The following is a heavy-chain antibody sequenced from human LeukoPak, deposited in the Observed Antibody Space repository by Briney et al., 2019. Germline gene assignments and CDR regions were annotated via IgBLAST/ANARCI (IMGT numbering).Heavy chain of an antibody. CDR3: AREGSDFWSGYSKGYFDY. D-gene: IGHD3-3*01. V-gene: IGHV3-48*01. CDR2: IGSSVSTR. J-gene: IGHJ4*02. CDR1: GFTFSSYN. Sequence: GGSLRLSYAVSGFTFSSYNMTWVRRAPGKGLEWVSYIGSSVSTRYYADSVKGRFTISRDNGKHSLYLQMNSLRAEDTAVYYCAREGSDFWSGYSKGYFDYWGQGTLVTVSS.